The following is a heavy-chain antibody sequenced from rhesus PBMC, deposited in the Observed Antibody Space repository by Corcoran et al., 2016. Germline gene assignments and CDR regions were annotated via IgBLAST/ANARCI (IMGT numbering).Heavy chain of an antibody. CDR2: IKPYNGNK. J-gene: IGHJ4*01. V-gene: IGHV1S2*01. D-gene: IGHD2-33*01. CDR3: ARKLIGPAHFDY. CDR1: GYTVTDYY. Sequence: QVQLVQSGAEVKKPGSSVKVSCKASGYTVTDYYMHWVRQAPRQGLEWMGWIKPYNGNKKYARKFQDRVTLTRDTSTSTAYMDLSSLSSEDTAVYYCARKLIGPAHFDYWGQGVLVTVSS.